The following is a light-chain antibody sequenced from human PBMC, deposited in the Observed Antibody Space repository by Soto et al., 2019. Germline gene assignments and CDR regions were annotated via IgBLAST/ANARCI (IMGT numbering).Light chain of an antibody. CDR3: SSYAGSNSFG. CDR2: EVS. Sequence: QSALTQPPSASGSPGQSVTISCTGTSSDVGGYNFVSWYQQLPGNAPKLIIYEVSDRPSGVPDRFSGSKSGNTASLTVSGLQAEDEADYYCSSYAGSNSFGFGTGIKLTVL. CDR1: SSDVGGYNF. V-gene: IGLV2-8*01. J-gene: IGLJ1*01.